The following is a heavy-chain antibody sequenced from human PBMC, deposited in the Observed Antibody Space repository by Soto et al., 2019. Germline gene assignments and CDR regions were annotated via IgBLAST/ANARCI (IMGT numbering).Heavy chain of an antibody. J-gene: IGHJ1*01. Sequence: PSETLSLTCTVSGGSISSGGYYWSWIRQHPGKGLEWIGYIYYSGSTYYNPSLKSRVTISVDTSKNQFSLKLSSVTAADTAVYYCASAWRGYPIFQRWGQGTLVTVSS. D-gene: IGHD5-18*01. CDR3: ASAWRGYPIFQR. CDR2: IYYSGST. CDR1: GGSISSGGYY. V-gene: IGHV4-31*03.